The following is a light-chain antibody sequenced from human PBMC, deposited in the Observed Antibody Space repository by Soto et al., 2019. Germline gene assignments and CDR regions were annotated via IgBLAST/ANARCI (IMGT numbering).Light chain of an antibody. J-gene: IGLJ1*01. CDR3: CSYAGSSIHV. CDR2: EVS. V-gene: IGLV2-23*02. CDR1: SSDVGSSNL. Sequence: QSVLTQPASVSGAPGRSLTFSCTGTSSDVGSSNLVSWYQQHPGKAPKLLIYEVSKRPSGVSNRFSGSKSGNTASLTISGLQAEDEADYYCCSYAGSSIHVFGTGTKVTV.